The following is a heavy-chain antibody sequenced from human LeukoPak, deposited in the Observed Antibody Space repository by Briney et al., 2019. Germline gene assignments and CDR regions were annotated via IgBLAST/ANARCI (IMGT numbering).Heavy chain of an antibody. Sequence: GESLKISRKGSGYRFNNYWIAWVRQKPGKGLEGVGIICPGDSHTIYSPAFQGQVTISADKSSTIAYLQWSSLKASDTAMYYCARVQSLGYGMDVWGQGTTVTASS. D-gene: IGHD3-16*01. CDR3: ARVQSLGYGMDV. CDR1: GYRFNNYW. V-gene: IGHV5-51*01. J-gene: IGHJ6*02. CDR2: ICPGDSHT.